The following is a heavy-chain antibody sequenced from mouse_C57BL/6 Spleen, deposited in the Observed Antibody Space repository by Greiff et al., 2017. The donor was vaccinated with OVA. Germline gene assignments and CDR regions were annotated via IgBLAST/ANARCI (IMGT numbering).Heavy chain of an antibody. CDR3: ARGGRYYFDH. V-gene: IGHV1-69*01. J-gene: IGHJ2*01. Sequence: QVQLQQSGAELVMPGASVKLSCKASGYTFTSYWMHWVKQRPGQGLEWIGEIDPSDSYTNYNQKFKGKSTLTVDKSSSTAYMQLSSLTSEDSAVYYCARGGRYYFDHWGQGTTLTVSS. CDR2: IDPSDSYT. CDR1: GYTFTSYW.